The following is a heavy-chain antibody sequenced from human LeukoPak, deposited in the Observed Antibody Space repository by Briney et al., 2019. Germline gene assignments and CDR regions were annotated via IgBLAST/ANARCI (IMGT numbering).Heavy chain of an antibody. CDR1: GFTFSSYS. Sequence: GGSLRLSCAASGFTFSSYSMNWVRQAPGKGLEWVSSISSSSSYIYYADSVKGRFTISRDNAKNSVYLQMNSLRAEDTAVYYCAGDLGSSWYTPFDYWGQGTLVTVSS. D-gene: IGHD6-13*01. CDR3: AGDLGSSWYTPFDY. CDR2: ISSSSSYI. V-gene: IGHV3-21*01. J-gene: IGHJ4*02.